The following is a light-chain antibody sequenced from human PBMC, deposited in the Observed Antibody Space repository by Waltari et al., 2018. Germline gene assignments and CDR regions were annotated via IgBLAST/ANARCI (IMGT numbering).Light chain of an antibody. Sequence: QSALTHPASGSGSPGQSITILCPGTRRHDGGYNLVSWYQQHPGKAPKLMIYAVSKRPSGVSNRFSGSKSGNTASLTISGLQAEDEADYYCCSYAGRSPVVFGGGTKLTVL. CDR2: AVS. V-gene: IGLV2-23*02. CDR1: RRHDGGYNL. J-gene: IGLJ2*01. CDR3: CSYAGRSPVV.